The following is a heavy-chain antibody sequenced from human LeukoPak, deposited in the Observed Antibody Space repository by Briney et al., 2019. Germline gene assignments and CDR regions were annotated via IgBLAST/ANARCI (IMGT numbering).Heavy chain of an antibody. V-gene: IGHV4-59*01. D-gene: IGHD5-24*01. CDR2: IYYSGST. CDR1: GGSISSYY. J-gene: IGHJ3*02. Sequence: SETLSLTCTVSGGSISSYYWSWIRQPPGKGLEWVGYIYYSGSTNYNPSLKSRVTISVDTSKNQFSLKLSSVTAADTAVYYCAGGDSYNSIFDIWGQGTMVTVSS. CDR3: AGGDSYNSIFDI.